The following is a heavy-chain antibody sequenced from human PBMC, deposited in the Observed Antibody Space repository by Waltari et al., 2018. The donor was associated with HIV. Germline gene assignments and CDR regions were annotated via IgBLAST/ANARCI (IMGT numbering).Heavy chain of an antibody. CDR1: GYSFPTYA. CDR3: ARDPSLYSGGY. D-gene: IGHD3-16*02. J-gene: IGHJ4*02. Sequence: QVQLVQSGTGFKNTGASVKVSCKASGYSFPTYALTGVRLAPGRGLEWMGWITTTTGNPAYAHACTGRFVFSLDTSVMTAYLQISGLKTEDTAVYYCARDPSLYSGGYWGQGALVTVSS. CDR2: ITTTTGNP. V-gene: IGHV7-4-1*02.